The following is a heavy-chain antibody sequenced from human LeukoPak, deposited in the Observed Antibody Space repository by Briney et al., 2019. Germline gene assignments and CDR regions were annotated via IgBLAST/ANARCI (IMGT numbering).Heavy chain of an antibody. V-gene: IGHV4-39*01. CDR3: ARLSRIVIPAAFSY. D-gene: IGHD2-2*01. CDR2: MYYSGST. J-gene: IGHJ4*02. Sequence: SETLSLTCTVSGGSISSSLYYWGWIRQPPGKGLEWIGSMYYSGSTHYNPSLQSRVTISVDTSKNQLSLKLSPVTAADTAVYYCARLSRIVIPAAFSYWGQGTLVTVSS. CDR1: GGSISSSLYY.